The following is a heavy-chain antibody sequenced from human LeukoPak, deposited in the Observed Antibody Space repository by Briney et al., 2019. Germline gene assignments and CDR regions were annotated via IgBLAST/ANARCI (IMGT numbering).Heavy chain of an antibody. CDR2: IKQDGSEK. CDR3: ARGGTRRPSPFDY. D-gene: IGHD1-14*01. Sequence: GGFLRLSCAASGFTFSSFWMSWVRQAPGKGLEWLANIKQDGSEKNYVGSVKGRFAISRDNTKNSVYLQMNSLRGDGTAIYYCARGGTRRPSPFDYWGQGTPVTVSS. J-gene: IGHJ4*02. V-gene: IGHV3-7*03. CDR1: GFTFSSFW.